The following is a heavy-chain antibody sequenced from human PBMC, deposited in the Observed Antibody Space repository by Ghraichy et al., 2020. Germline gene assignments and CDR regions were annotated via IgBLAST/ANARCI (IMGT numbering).Heavy chain of an antibody. CDR3: ARSAPNNWFDP. CDR2: IYYSGDT. CDR1: GGSISSSDYY. J-gene: IGHJ5*02. V-gene: IGHV4-31*03. Sequence: SETLSLTCTVSGGSISSSDYYWSWIRQHPGKGLEWIGYIYYSGDTYYNPSLKSRATISVDTSKYQFTLKLTSVTAADTAVYYCARSAPNNWFDPWGQGTLVSVSS.